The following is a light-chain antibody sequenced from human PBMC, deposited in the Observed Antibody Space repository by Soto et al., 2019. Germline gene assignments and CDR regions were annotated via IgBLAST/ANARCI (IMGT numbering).Light chain of an antibody. Sequence: EIVLTQSPGTLSLSPGEGATLSCRASQSVSNRYLAWYQQKPGQAPRLLIYGASSRATGIPNRFSGSGSGTDFTLTISRLEPEDFAVYYCQQYDNSPITFGQGTRLDIK. V-gene: IGKV3-20*01. CDR2: GAS. CDR3: QQYDNSPIT. CDR1: QSVSNRY. J-gene: IGKJ5*01.